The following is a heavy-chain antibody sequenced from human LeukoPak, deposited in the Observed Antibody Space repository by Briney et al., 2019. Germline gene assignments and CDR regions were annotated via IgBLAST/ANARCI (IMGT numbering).Heavy chain of an antibody. J-gene: IGHJ3*02. CDR3: ARASSYDFWSGYYEGGAFDI. CDR1: GGSISSGSYY. D-gene: IGHD3-3*01. CDR2: IYTSGST. Sequence: SETLSLTCTVSGGSISSGSYYWSWIRQPAGKGLELIGRIYTSGSTNYNPSLKSRVTISVDTSKNQFSLKLSSVTAADTAVYYCARASSYDFWSGYYEGGAFDIWGQGTMVTVSS. V-gene: IGHV4-61*02.